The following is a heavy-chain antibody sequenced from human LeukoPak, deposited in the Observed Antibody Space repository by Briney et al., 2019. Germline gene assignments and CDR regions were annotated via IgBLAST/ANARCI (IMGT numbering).Heavy chain of an antibody. CDR3: ARGPLYYYDSSGPFDY. J-gene: IGHJ4*02. V-gene: IGHV1-2*02. CDR1: GYTFTGNY. Sequence: ASVKVSCKASGYTFTGNYMHWVRQAPGQGLEWMGWINPNSGGTNYAQKFRGRVTMTRDTSISTAYMELSSLRSDDTAVYYCARGPLYYYDSSGPFDYWGQGTQVTVSS. D-gene: IGHD3-22*01. CDR2: INPNSGGT.